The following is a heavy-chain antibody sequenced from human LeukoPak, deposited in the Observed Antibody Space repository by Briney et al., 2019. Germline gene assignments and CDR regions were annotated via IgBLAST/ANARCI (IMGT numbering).Heavy chain of an antibody. Sequence: SETLSLTCTVSGGSISSHYWSWIRQPPGKGLEWIGYIYYSGSTNYNPSLKSRVTISVDTSKNQFSLKLSSVTAADTAVYYCARELGGYCSGGSCYPSNDWFDPWGQGTLVTVSS. V-gene: IGHV4-59*11. CDR3: ARELGGYCSGGSCYPSNDWFDP. D-gene: IGHD2-15*01. J-gene: IGHJ5*02. CDR1: GGSISSHY. CDR2: IYYSGST.